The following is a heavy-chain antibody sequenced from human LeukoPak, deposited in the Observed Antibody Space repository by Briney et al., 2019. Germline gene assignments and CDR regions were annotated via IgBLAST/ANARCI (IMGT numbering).Heavy chain of an antibody. CDR1: GFTLSSYS. Sequence: GGSLRLSCVVSGFTLSSYSMNWVRQPPGKGLECVAHISRSGENVQYADSVKGRFTISRDITKNSLYLQMNSLGDEDTAVYYCAKDEGRPEYWGQGTLVTVSS. CDR2: ISRSGENV. J-gene: IGHJ4*02. CDR3: AKDEGRPEY. V-gene: IGHV3-48*02.